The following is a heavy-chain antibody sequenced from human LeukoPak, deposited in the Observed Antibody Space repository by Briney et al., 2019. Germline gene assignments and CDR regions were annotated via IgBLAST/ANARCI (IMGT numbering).Heavy chain of an antibody. CDR3: ARGFIVVVPAAMRYNWFDP. CDR1: GGSFSGYY. CDR2: INHSGST. V-gene: IGHV4-34*01. J-gene: IGHJ5*02. Sequence: SETLSLTCAVYGGSFSGYYWSWIRQPPGKGPEWIGEINHSGSTNYNPSLKSRVTISVDTSKNQFSLKLSSVTAADTAVYYCARGFIVVVPAAMRYNWFDPWGQGTLVTVSS. D-gene: IGHD2-2*01.